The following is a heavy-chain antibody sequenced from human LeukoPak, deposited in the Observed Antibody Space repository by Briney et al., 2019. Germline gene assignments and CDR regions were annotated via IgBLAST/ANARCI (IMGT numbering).Heavy chain of an antibody. Sequence: SVKVSCKASGGTFGSYAISWVRQAPGQGLEWMGRIIPILGIANYAQKFQGRVTITADKSTSTAYMELSSLRSEDTAVYYCARGPRAVAGIYYYYGMDVWGQGTTVTVSS. CDR2: IIPILGIA. CDR3: ARGPRAVAGIYYYYGMDV. D-gene: IGHD6-19*01. J-gene: IGHJ6*02. CDR1: GGTFGSYA. V-gene: IGHV1-69*04.